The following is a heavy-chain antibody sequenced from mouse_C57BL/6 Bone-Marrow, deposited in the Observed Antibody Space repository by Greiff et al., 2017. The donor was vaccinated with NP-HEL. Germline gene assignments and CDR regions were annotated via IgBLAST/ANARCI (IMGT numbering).Heavy chain of an antibody. D-gene: IGHD1-1*01. CDR3: TRDRPSNYYGSSPWYFDV. CDR1: GFTFSSYA. V-gene: IGHV5-9-1*02. J-gene: IGHJ1*03. Sequence: EVMLVESGEGLVKPGGSLKLSCAASGFTFSSYAMSWVRQTPEKRLEWVAYISSGGDYIYYADTVKGRFTISRDNARNTLYLQMSSLKSEDTAMYYCTRDRPSNYYGSSPWYFDVWGTGTTVTVSS. CDR2: ISSGGDYI.